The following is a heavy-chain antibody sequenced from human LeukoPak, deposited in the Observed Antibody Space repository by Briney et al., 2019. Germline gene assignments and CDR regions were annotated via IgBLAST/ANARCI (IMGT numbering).Heavy chain of an antibody. CDR1: GFTFSSYW. CDR2: INSDGSST. Sequence: GGSLRLSCAASGFTFSSYWMHWVRQAPGKGLVWVSRINSDGSSTGYADSVKGRFTISRDNAKNTLYLQMNSLRAEDTAVYYCALRYCSGGSCPTSWGQGTLVTVSS. CDR3: ALRYCSGGSCPTS. D-gene: IGHD2-15*01. V-gene: IGHV3-74*01. J-gene: IGHJ4*02.